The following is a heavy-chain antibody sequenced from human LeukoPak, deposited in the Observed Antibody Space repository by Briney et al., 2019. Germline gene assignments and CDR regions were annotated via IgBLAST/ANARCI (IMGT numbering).Heavy chain of an antibody. CDR3: AREAPESGDWYFDL. CDR1: GFTFSASW. D-gene: IGHD7-27*01. CDR2: INGDGTST. Sequence: GGSLRLSCAASGFTFSASWMHWVRQAPGKGLVWVSRINGDGTSTTYADSVKGRFTISRDNAKNTLYVQMNNLRADDSAVYYCAREAPESGDWYFDLWGRGTLVTVSS. V-gene: IGHV3-74*01. J-gene: IGHJ2*01.